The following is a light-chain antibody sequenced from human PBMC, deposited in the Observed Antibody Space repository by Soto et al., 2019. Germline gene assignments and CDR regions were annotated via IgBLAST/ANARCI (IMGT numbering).Light chain of an antibody. CDR1: QSLVYSDGNTY. CDR2: KVS. Sequence: DVVMTQSPLSLPVTLGQPASISCRSSQSLVYSDGNTYLNWFQQRPGQSPRRLIYKVSNRDSGVPDRFSGSGSATDFTLKISRVEAEDVGVYYCMQCTHWPFTFGPGTKVDIK. CDR3: MQCTHWPFT. V-gene: IGKV2-30*01. J-gene: IGKJ3*01.